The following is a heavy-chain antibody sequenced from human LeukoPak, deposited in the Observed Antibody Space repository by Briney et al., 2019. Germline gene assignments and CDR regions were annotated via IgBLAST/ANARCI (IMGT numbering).Heavy chain of an antibody. V-gene: IGHV1-46*01. J-gene: IGHJ4*02. CDR1: GYTFTSYD. CDR2: INPSGGSA. Sequence: ASVKVSCKASGYTFTSYDINWVRQATGQGLEWMGIINPSGGSATYAQKSQGRVTMTRDTSTSTVYMEVRSLRSEDTAVYYCARSSFYGSGYYFDYWGQGTLVTVSS. D-gene: IGHD3-10*01. CDR3: ARSSFYGSGYYFDY.